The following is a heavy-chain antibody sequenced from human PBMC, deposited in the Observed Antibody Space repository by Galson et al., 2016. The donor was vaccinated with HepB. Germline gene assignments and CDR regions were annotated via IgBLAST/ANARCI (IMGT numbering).Heavy chain of an antibody. CDR2: IWYDGSNE. CDR1: GFTFTNYG. D-gene: IGHD1-26*01. V-gene: IGHV3-33*01. Sequence: SLRLSCAASGFTFTNYGMHWVRQPPGRGLQWVAAIWYDGSNEFYADAVKGRFTISRDNSKNTLYVQLNNLRAEDTGVYYCARDFDISGDYWGQGTLVTVSS. J-gene: IGHJ4*02. CDR3: ARDFDISGDY.